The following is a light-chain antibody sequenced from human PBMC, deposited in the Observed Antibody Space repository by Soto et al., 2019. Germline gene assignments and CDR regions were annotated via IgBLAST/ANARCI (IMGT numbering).Light chain of an antibody. CDR2: KAS. CDR3: QQYDTYPQCT. J-gene: IGKJ1*01. V-gene: IGKV1-5*03. CDR1: QSISTW. Sequence: DIQMTQSPSTLSASVGDRVIITCRASQSISTWLAWYQQKPGKAPKLLIYKASSLESGVLSRFSGSGSGTEFTLTISSLHHNDFATYYCQQYDTYPQCTFGQGTKVEI.